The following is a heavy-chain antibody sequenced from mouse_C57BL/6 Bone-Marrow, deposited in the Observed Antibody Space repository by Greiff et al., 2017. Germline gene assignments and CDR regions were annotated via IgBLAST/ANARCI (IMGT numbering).Heavy chain of an antibody. CDR2: INPSSGYT. CDR1: GYTFTSYT. J-gene: IGHJ4*01. Sequence: QVQLQQSGAELARPGASVKMSCKASGYTFTSYTMHWVKQRPGQGLEWIGYINPSSGYTKYNQKFKDKATLTADKSSSTAYMQLSSLTSEDSAVYYCARVLRGGLDYWGQGTSVTVSS. D-gene: IGHD1-1*01. V-gene: IGHV1-4*01. CDR3: ARVLRGGLDY.